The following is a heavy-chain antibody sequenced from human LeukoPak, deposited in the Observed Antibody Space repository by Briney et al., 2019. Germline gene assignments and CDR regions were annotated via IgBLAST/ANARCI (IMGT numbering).Heavy chain of an antibody. CDR3: SRGHTAMVTWGCPND. D-gene: IGHD5-18*01. V-gene: IGHV3-9*01. CDR2: ISWNSASL. CDR1: GFIFDDYA. J-gene: IGHJ4*02. Sequence: PGRSLTLSCAASGFIFDDYAMHWVRQAPGKGLEWVSGISWNSASLGYAESVKGRFTISRDNAKNSVFLQMTSLRPEDTALYYCSRGHTAMVTWGCPNDWGQGVLVAVSS.